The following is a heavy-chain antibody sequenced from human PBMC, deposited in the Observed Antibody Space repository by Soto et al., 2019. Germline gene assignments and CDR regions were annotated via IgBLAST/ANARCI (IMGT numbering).Heavy chain of an antibody. CDR1: GDSVSSNSAA. V-gene: IGHV6-1*01. Sequence: SQTLSLTCVISGDSVSSNSAAWNWIRQSPSRGLEWLGRTYYRSKWYNDYAVSVKSRITINPDTSKNQFSLQLNSVTPEDTAVYYCVSQRTSVLTQAYFDYWGPGALVTVSS. CDR2: TYYRSKWYN. J-gene: IGHJ4*02. D-gene: IGHD2-8*01. CDR3: VSQRTSVLTQAYFDY.